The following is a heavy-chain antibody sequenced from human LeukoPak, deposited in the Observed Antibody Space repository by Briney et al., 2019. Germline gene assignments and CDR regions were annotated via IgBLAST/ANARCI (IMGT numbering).Heavy chain of an antibody. D-gene: IGHD1-26*01. Sequence: PSETLSLTCTVSSGSIHSYYWGWVRQPPGTGLEWIGRIYTNGATQYNPSLKSRVTMSIDTSTNQFSLNLRSMTAADTAVYYCGRQGYTASYYFLDFWSQGTLVAVS. CDR1: SGSIHSYY. CDR3: GRQGYTASYYFLDF. J-gene: IGHJ4*02. CDR2: IYTNGAT. V-gene: IGHV4-4*07.